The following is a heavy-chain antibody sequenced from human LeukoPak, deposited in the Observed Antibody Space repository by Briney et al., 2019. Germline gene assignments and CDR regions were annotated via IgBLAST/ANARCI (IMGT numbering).Heavy chain of an antibody. CDR2: IIPIFGTA. Sequence: SVKVSCKASGGTFSSYAISWVRQAPGQGLEWMGRIIPIFGTANYAQKFQGRVTMTRDTSTSTVYMDLSSLRSEDTAVYYCARVDVHTDAQKYWGQGTLVTVSS. CDR1: GGTFSSYA. D-gene: IGHD1-1*01. CDR3: ARVDVHTDAQKY. V-gene: IGHV1-69*05. J-gene: IGHJ4*02.